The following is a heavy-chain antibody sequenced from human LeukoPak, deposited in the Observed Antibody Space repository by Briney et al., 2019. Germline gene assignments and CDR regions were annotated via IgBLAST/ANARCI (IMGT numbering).Heavy chain of an antibody. CDR2: IKSKTAGGTA. J-gene: IGHJ3*02. CDR1: GFTFSTAW. Sequence: PGGSLRLSCAASGFTFSTAWMTWVRQAPGKGLEWVGRIKSKTAGGTADYAAPVKGRFTISRDDSRNTLYLQMNSLKTEDAAVYYCTTDGPLVASAFDIWGQGTMVTVSS. D-gene: IGHD2-15*01. V-gene: IGHV3-15*01. CDR3: TTDGPLVASAFDI.